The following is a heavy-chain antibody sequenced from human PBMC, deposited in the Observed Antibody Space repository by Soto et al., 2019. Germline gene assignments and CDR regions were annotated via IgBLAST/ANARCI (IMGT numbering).Heavy chain of an antibody. Sequence: QVQLVESGGGVVQPGTSLRLSCAASGFTFSSHSIYWVRQAPGKGLEWVTLVSSDGNTKHYADSVKGRFTVSRDNSKNAVFLQMNSLRSEDTAVYYCARGSGRTAVVTAIFDDFDIWGQGTMVTVSS. D-gene: IGHD2-21*02. CDR2: VSSDGNTK. J-gene: IGHJ3*02. CDR3: ARGSGRTAVVTAIFDDFDI. CDR1: GFTFSSHS. V-gene: IGHV3-30-3*01.